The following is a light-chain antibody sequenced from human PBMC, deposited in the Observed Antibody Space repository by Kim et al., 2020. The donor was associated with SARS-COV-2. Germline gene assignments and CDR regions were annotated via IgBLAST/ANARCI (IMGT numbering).Light chain of an antibody. V-gene: IGKV3-20*01. CDR1: QTVSSKF. CDR3: QQYDTSPWT. CDR2: ETF. J-gene: IGKJ1*01. Sequence: SSGEDVTPSSSASQTVSSKFLAWYQQKPGQAPRLLIYETFVRPTGIPDRFRGSGSGTDFTLTISRLEPEDFAVYYCQQYDTSPWTFGQGTKVDIK.